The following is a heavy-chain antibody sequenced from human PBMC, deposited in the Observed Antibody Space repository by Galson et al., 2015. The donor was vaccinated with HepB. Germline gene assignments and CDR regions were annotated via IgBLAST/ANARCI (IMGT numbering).Heavy chain of an antibody. Sequence: SVKVSCKASGGTFSSYTISWVRQAPGQGLEWMGRIIPILGIANYAQKFQGRVTITADKSTSTAYMELSSLRSEDTAVYYCASAGRVEMATIAYFDYWGQGTLVTVSS. J-gene: IGHJ4*02. D-gene: IGHD5-24*01. CDR1: GGTFSSYT. CDR2: IIPILGIA. V-gene: IGHV1-69*02. CDR3: ASAGRVEMATIAYFDY.